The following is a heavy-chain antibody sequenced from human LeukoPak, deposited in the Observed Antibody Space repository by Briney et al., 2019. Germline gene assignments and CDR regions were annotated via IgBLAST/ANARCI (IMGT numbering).Heavy chain of an antibody. D-gene: IGHD1-26*01. CDR1: GFTFSSYG. CDR2: IWYDGINK. V-gene: IGHV3-33*01. CDR3: ARRLKVGARDPGGDYYYYYMDV. J-gene: IGHJ6*03. Sequence: GGSLRLSCAASGFTFSSYGMHWVRQAPGKGLEWVAVIWYDGINKYYADSVKGRFTISRDNSKNTLYLQMNSLRAEDTAVYYCARRLKVGARDPGGDYYYYYMDVWGKGTTVTVSS.